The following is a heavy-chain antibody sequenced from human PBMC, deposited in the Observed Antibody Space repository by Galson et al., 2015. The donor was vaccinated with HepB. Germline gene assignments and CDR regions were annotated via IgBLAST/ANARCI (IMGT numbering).Heavy chain of an antibody. J-gene: IGHJ4*02. V-gene: IGHV3-21*01. CDR2: ISSGSSYI. CDR1: GFTFSGYS. CDR3: AKDNQAGDYDYVWGSFRYASDY. Sequence: RLSCAASGFTFSGYSMNWVRQAPGKGLEWVSSISSGSSYIYYADSVKGRFTVSRDNARNSLYLQMNSLRAEDTAVYYCAKDNQAGDYDYVWGSFRYASDYWGQGTLVTVSS. D-gene: IGHD3-16*02.